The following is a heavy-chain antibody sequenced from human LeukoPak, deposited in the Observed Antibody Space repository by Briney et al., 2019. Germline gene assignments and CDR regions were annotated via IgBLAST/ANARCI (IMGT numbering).Heavy chain of an antibody. V-gene: IGHV3-48*03. J-gene: IGHJ4*02. CDR1: GFTFSGYA. CDR3: AKSDPYGDSLVEI. Sequence: GGSLRLSCAASGFTFSGYAMNWVRQAPGKGLEWLSHISSTGGTIYYADSVKGRLTVSRDNAKNSLYLQMNSLRAEDTAVYYCAKSDPYGDSLVEIWGQGALVTVSS. CDR2: ISSTGGTI. D-gene: IGHD4-17*01.